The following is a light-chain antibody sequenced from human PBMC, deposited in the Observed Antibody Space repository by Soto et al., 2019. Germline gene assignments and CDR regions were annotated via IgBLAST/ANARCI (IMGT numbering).Light chain of an antibody. Sequence: QSALTQPASVSGSPGQSITISCTGTSSDIGGYNYISWYQQLPGKAPKFIIYDVRNRPSGVSNRFSGSRSGNTASLTISGLQAEDEADYNCSSYTSSSTVIFGGGTKVTVL. CDR2: DVR. J-gene: IGLJ2*01. CDR3: SSYTSSSTVI. V-gene: IGLV2-14*01. CDR1: SSDIGGYNY.